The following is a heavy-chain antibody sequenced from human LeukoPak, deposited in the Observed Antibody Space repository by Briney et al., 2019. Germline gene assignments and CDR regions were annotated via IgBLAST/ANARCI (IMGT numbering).Heavy chain of an antibody. CDR2: ISYDGSNK. CDR3: AKDRGAVSSSWEAFDY. Sequence: GRSLRLSCAASGFTFSSYGMHWVRQAPGKGLGWVAVISYDGSNKYYADSVKGRFTISRDNSKNTLYLQMNSLRAEDTAVYYCAKDRGAVSSSWEAFDYWGQGTLVTVSS. V-gene: IGHV3-30*18. J-gene: IGHJ4*02. CDR1: GFTFSSYG. D-gene: IGHD6-13*01.